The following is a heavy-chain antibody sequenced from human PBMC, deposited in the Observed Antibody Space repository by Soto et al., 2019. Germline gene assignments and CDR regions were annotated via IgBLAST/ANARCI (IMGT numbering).Heavy chain of an antibody. CDR3: VRGPQGFFHL. V-gene: IGHV3-9*01. J-gene: IGHJ1*01. CDR1: GFIFDDYA. Sequence: EAQLVESGGGLVQPGRSLRLSCAASGFIFDDYAMHWVRQAPGKGLEWVSGITWSGGTKDYADSVKGRFTIFRDNGKNSVYLHMDSVPLEDTALYYCVRGPQGFFHLGGRGTLVTVSS. D-gene: IGHD3-16*01. CDR2: ITWSGGTK.